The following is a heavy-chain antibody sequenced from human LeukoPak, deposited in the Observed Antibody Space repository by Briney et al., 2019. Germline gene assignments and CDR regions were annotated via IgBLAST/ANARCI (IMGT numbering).Heavy chain of an antibody. CDR3: AKDRTVNYYDSSGPGDY. J-gene: IGHJ4*02. V-gene: IGHV3-23*01. CDR2: ISGGGGST. D-gene: IGHD3-22*01. CDR1: GFTFSSYG. Sequence: GGSLRLSCAASGFTFSSYGMSWVRQAPGKGLEWVSAISGGGGSTYYADSVKGRFTISRDNSKNTLYLQMNSLRAEDTAVYYCAKDRTVNYYDSSGPGDYWGQGTLVTVSS.